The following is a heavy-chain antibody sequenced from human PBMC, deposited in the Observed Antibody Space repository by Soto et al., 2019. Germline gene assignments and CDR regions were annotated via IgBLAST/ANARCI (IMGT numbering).Heavy chain of an antibody. CDR1: GGSISSSSYY. CDR2: IYYSGST. CDR3: ASQQLLWFGESLPTGMDV. Sequence: QLQLQESGPGLVKPSETLSLTCTVSGGSISSSSYYWGWIRQPPGKGLEWIGSIYYSGSTYYNPSLKSRVTISVDTSKNQFSLKLSSVTAADTAVYYCASQQLLWFGESLPTGMDVWGQGTTVTVSS. V-gene: IGHV4-39*01. D-gene: IGHD3-10*01. J-gene: IGHJ6*02.